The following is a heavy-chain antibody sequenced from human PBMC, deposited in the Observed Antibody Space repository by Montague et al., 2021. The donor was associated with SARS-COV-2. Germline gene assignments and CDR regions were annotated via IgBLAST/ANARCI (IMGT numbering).Heavy chain of an antibody. CDR2: IFYRGTT. Sequence: SETLSLTCTVSGDSMTYFYWSWIRQTPEKGLEWIGYIFYRGTTKYNPSLKSRVTISVDTSKNQFSLKLSSVTAADTAVYYCARAFIAAAGTTSFDYWGQGTLVTVSS. V-gene: IGHV4-59*08. CDR1: GDSMTYFY. CDR3: ARAFIAAAGTTSFDY. J-gene: IGHJ4*02. D-gene: IGHD6-13*01.